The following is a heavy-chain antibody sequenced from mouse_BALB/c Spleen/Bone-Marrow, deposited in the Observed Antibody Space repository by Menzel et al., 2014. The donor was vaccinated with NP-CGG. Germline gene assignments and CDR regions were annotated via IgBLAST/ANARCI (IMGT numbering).Heavy chain of an antibody. J-gene: IGHJ3*01. CDR2: ILPGSGNT. Sequence: VMLVESGPELMKPGASVKISCKATGYTFSSYWIEWVKQRPGHGLEWIGEILPGSGNTHYNEKFKGKATFTADTSSNTAYMQLSSLTSEDSAVYYRTRQGFACWGQGTLVTVSA. V-gene: IGHV1-9*01. CDR1: GYTFSSYW. CDR3: TRQGFAC.